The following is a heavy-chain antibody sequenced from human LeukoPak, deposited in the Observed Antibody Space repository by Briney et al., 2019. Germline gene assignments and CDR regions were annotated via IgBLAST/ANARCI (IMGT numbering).Heavy chain of an antibody. CDR2: IWYDGSNK. CDR3: ARSGEYSSGWYAFDY. CDR1: GFTFSSYG. D-gene: IGHD6-19*01. V-gene: IGHV3-33*01. J-gene: IGHJ4*02. Sequence: PGGSLRLSCAASGFTFSSYGMHWVRQAPGKGLEWVAVIWYDGSNKYYADSVKGRFTISRDNSKNTLYLQMNSLRAKDTAVYYCARSGEYSSGWYAFDYWGQGTLVTVSS.